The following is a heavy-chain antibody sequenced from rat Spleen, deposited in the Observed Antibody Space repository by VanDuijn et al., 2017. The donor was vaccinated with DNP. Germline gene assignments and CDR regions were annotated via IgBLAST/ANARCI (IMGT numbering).Heavy chain of an antibody. CDR2: ISTSGSRT. CDR3: ARLPSGYETLFDY. Sequence: EVQLVESGGGLVQPGRSLKLSCAASGFTFSNYYMAWVRQAPKKGLEWVATISTSGSRTYYPDSVKGRFTISRDNAKSSLYLQMNSLKSEDTATYYFARLPSGYETLFDYWGQGVMVTVSS. V-gene: IGHV5-25*01. CDR1: GFTFSNYY. J-gene: IGHJ2*01. D-gene: IGHD4-3*01.